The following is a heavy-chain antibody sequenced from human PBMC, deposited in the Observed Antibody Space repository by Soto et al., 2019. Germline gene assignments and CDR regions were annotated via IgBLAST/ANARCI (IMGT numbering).Heavy chain of an antibody. Sequence: QVQLVESGGGVVQPGRSLRLSCAASGFTFSSYGMHWVRQAPGKGLEWVAVISYDGSNKYYADSVKGRFTISRDNSKNTLYLQMNSLRAEDTAVYYCANFGAGGYNDFYYYGMDVWGQGTTVTVSS. CDR3: ANFGAGGYNDFYYYGMDV. D-gene: IGHD3-3*01. J-gene: IGHJ6*02. V-gene: IGHV3-30*18. CDR1: GFTFSSYG. CDR2: ISYDGSNK.